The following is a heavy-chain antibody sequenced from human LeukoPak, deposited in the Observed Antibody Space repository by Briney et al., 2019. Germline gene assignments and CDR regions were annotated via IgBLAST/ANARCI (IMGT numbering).Heavy chain of an antibody. V-gene: IGHV3-53*01. J-gene: IGHJ6*03. Sequence: GGSLRLSCAASGFSVSMKYMTWVRQAPGKGLQWVSVIFSGGTTYYADSVKGRFTVSRDNSKNMMYLQMNSLRAEDAAVYYCARFSGPGMQHYYYYMDVWGTGTMVTVSS. CDR2: IFSGGTT. CDR3: ARFSGPGMQHYYYYMDV. CDR1: GFSVSMKY. D-gene: IGHD3-10*01.